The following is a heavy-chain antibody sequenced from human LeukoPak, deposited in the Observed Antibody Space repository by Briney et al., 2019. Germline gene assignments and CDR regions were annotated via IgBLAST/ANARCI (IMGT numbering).Heavy chain of an antibody. CDR3: AKTPDSSSWYYPWERRLDYFDC. CDR1: GFTFSSFG. CDR2: ISSSNTII. Sequence: GGSLRLSCAASGFTFSSFGMNWVRQAPGKGLDWISYISSSNTIIYYADSVKGRFTISRDNSKNTLYLQMNSLRAEDTAVYYCAKTPDSSSWYYPWERRLDYFDCRGQGTLVTVSS. V-gene: IGHV3-48*01. J-gene: IGHJ4*02. D-gene: IGHD6-13*01.